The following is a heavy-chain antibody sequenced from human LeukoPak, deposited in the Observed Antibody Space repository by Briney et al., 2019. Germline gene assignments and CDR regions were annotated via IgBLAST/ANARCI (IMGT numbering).Heavy chain of an antibody. V-gene: IGHV3-33*01. CDR2: IWYDGSNK. CDR1: GFTFSTYG. CDR3: ARAKDNSGRDGFDI. J-gene: IGHJ3*02. Sequence: PGGSLRLSCAASGFTFSTYGIHWVRQAPGKGLEWVAVIWYDGSNKYYADSVKGRFTISRDNSKNTLYLQMNSLRAEDTAVYYCARAKDNSGRDGFDIWGQGTMVTDSS. D-gene: IGHD6-19*01.